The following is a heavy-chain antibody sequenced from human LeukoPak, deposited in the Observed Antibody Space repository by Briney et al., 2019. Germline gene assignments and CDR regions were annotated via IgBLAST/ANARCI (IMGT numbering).Heavy chain of an antibody. CDR3: ARGSGYCSGGSCYGAFDI. D-gene: IGHD2-15*01. V-gene: IGHV4-4*07. Sequence: SETLSLTCTVSGGSISSYYWSWIRQPAGKGLEWIGRIYTSGSTNYNPSLKSRVTMSVDTSKNQFSLKLSSVTAADTAVYYCARGSGYCSGGSCYGAFDIWGQGTMVTVSS. CDR2: IYTSGST. CDR1: GGSISSYY. J-gene: IGHJ3*02.